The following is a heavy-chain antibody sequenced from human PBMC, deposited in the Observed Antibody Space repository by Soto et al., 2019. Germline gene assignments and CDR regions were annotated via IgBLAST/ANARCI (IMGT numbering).Heavy chain of an antibody. CDR2: IYHSGST. J-gene: IGHJ4*02. V-gene: IGHV4-4*02. D-gene: IGHD6-13*01. CDR1: GGSISSSNW. Sequence: SETLSLTCAVSGGSISSSNWWSWVRQPPGKGLEWIGEIYHSGSTNYNPSLKSRVTISVDKSKNQFSLKLSSVTAADTAVYYCERVGSSIAAAGHIDYWGQGTLVTVSS. CDR3: ERVGSSIAAAGHIDY.